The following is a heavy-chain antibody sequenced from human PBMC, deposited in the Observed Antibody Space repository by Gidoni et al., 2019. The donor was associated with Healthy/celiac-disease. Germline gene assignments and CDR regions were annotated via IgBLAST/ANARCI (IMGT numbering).Heavy chain of an antibody. V-gene: IGHV3-23*01. CDR1: GFTFSSYA. CDR3: ARDLRYSSSWYGV. D-gene: IGHD6-13*01. CDR2: ISGSGGST. Sequence: EVQLLESGGGLVQPGGSLRLSCAASGFTFSSYAMSWVRQAPGKGLGWVSAISGSGGSTYYADSVKGRFTISRDNSKNTLYLQMNSLRAEDTAVYYCARDLRYSSSWYGVWGQGTMVTVSS. J-gene: IGHJ3*01.